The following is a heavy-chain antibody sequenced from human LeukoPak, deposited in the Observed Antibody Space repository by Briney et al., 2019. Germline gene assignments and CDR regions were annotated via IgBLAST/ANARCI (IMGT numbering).Heavy chain of an antibody. CDR3: AKGDCSSTSCYIDY. V-gene: IGHV3-23*01. CDR1: GFTFSSYA. J-gene: IGHJ4*02. CDR2: ISGSGGST. Sequence: GGSLRLSCAASGFTFSSYAMSWVRQAPGKGLEWVSSISGSGGSTYYADSVKGRFTISRDNSKNTLYLQMSSLRAEDTAVYYCAKGDCSSTSCYIDYWGQGTLVTVSS. D-gene: IGHD2-2*01.